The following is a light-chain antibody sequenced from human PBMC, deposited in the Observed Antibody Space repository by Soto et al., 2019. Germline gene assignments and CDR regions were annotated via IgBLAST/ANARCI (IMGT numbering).Light chain of an antibody. CDR1: SSDVGSYNY. Sequence: QSVLTQPPSASGSPGQSVTISCTGTSSDVGSYNYVSWYQQHPGKAPKFIIYDVTKRPSGVPDRFSGSKSGNTASLTVSGLQAEDEADYNCSSYAGSNNFVFGTGTKLTVL. V-gene: IGLV2-8*01. J-gene: IGLJ1*01. CDR3: SSYAGSNNFV. CDR2: DVT.